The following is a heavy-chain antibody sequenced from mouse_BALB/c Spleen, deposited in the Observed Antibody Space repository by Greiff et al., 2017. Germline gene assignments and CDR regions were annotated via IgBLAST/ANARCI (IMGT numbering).Heavy chain of an antibody. CDR2: ISYSGST. CDR1: GYSITSGY. CDR3: ATYGSSYWYFDV. D-gene: IGHD1-1*01. J-gene: IGHJ1*01. Sequence: EVQLVESGPSLVKPSQTLSLTCSVTGYSITSGYWNWIRKFPGNKLEYMGYISYSGSTYYNPSLKSRISTTRDTSKNQYYLQLNSVTTADTATYYGATYGSSYWYFDVWGAGTTVTVSS. V-gene: IGHV3-8*02.